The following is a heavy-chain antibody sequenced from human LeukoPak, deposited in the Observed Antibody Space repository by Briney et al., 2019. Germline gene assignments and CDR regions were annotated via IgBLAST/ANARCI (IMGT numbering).Heavy chain of an antibody. Sequence: GRSLRLSCAASGFTFSSYAMHWVRQAPGKGLEWVAVISYDGSNKYYADSVKGRFTISRDNSKNTLYLQMNSLRAEDTAVYYCASLTHHCTSTSCYHYWGQGTLVIVTS. CDR1: GFTFSSYA. D-gene: IGHD2-2*01. CDR3: ASLTHHCTSTSCYHY. CDR2: ISYDGSNK. V-gene: IGHV3-30*01. J-gene: IGHJ4*02.